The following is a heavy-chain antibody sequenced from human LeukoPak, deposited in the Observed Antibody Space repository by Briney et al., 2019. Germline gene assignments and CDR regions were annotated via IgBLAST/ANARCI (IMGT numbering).Heavy chain of an antibody. CDR1: GGSISSYY. V-gene: IGHV4-59*01. J-gene: IGHJ4*02. CDR2: IYYSGST. CDR3: AREVYGDYYYFDY. D-gene: IGHD4-17*01. Sequence: SETLSLTCTVSGGSISSYYWSWIRQPPGKGQEWIGYIYYSGSTNYNPSLKSRVTISVDTSKNQFSLKLSSVTAADTAVYYCAREVYGDYYYFDYWGQGTLVTVSS.